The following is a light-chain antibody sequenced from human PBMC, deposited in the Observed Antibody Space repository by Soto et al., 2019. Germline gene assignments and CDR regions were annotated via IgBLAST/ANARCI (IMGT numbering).Light chain of an antibody. CDR1: QSVSSSY. Sequence: EIVLKQSPGTLSLSPGERATLSCRASQSVSSSYLAWYQQKPGQAPRLLIYGASGRATGIPDRFSGSGSGTDFTLTISRLEPEDVAVYYCQQYGSSPPVTFGQGTRLEIK. V-gene: IGKV3-20*01. J-gene: IGKJ5*01. CDR3: QQYGSSPPVT. CDR2: GAS.